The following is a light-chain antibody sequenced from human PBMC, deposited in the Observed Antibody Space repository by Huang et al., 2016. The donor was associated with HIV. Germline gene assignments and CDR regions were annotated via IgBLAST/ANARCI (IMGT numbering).Light chain of an antibody. CDR1: QSVNIN. V-gene: IGKV3D-15*01. CDR2: GAS. CDR3: QQYNNWPPAT. J-gene: IGKJ2*01. Sequence: EIVMTQSPATLSVSPGERATLSCRASQSVNINLAWYQQKPGLAPRLLIYGASARATGIPARFSGSGSGTEFTLTISSLQSADFAVYYCQQYNNWPPATFGQGTKLEIK.